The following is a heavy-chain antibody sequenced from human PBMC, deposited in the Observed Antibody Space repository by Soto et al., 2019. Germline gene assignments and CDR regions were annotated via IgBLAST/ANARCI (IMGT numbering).Heavy chain of an antibody. V-gene: IGHV3-23*01. D-gene: IGHD1-7*01. CDR3: AKGGGAITGTTTAAYYYYYYMDV. CDR1: GFTFSSYA. J-gene: IGHJ6*03. Sequence: GGSLRLSCAASGFTFSSYAMSWVRQAPGKGLEWVSAISGSGGSTYYADSVKGRFTISRDNSKNTLYLQMNSLRAEDTAVYYCAKGGGAITGTTTAAYYYYYYMDVWGKGTTVTVSS. CDR2: ISGSGGST.